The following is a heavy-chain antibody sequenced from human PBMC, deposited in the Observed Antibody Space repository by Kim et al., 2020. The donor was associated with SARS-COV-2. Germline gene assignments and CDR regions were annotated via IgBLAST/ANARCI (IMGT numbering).Heavy chain of an antibody. CDR1: GFSFSSYA. J-gene: IGHJ4*01. D-gene: IGHD2-21*01. V-gene: IGHV3-23*01. Sequence: GGSLRLSCAASGFSFSSYAMRWVRQAPGKGLEWVSIIFGSGDGTYYAESVKGRFTISRDNSRNTVFLQMSRLRAEDTAVYYCTKMGGVVVGEYSFACWG. CDR2: IFGSGDGT. CDR3: TKMGGVVVGEYSFAC.